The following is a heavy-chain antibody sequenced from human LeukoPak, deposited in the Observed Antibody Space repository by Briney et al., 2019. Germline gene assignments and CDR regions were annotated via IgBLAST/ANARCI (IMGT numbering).Heavy chain of an antibody. CDR3: ARLTSRDGYSPGLKAFDI. J-gene: IGHJ3*02. D-gene: IGHD5-24*01. V-gene: IGHV4-61*02. Sequence: SQTLSLTCTVSGGSISSGGYFWSWIRQPAGKGLEWIGRFYASGSTNYNPSLQSRVTISVDTSKNQFSLKLSSVTAADTAVYYCARLTSRDGYSPGLKAFDIWGQGTMVTVSS. CDR2: FYASGST. CDR1: GGSISSGGYF.